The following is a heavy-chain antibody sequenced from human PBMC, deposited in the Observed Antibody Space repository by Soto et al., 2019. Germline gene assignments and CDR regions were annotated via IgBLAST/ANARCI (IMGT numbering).Heavy chain of an antibody. CDR2: ISPMFGAA. D-gene: IGHD3-10*01. CDR3: AREVQVHTPAFVY. J-gene: IGHJ4*02. CDR1: GGTFNTXA. Sequence: QVQLVQSGAEMKKPGSSVKVSCQSSGGTFNTXAXXXXXXAPGQGPEWMGDISPMFGAANYAPKFQGRVTITADESTGTSYMQLSSLTSEDTALYFCAREVQVHTPAFVYWGQGTLVTVSS. V-gene: IGHV1-69*19.